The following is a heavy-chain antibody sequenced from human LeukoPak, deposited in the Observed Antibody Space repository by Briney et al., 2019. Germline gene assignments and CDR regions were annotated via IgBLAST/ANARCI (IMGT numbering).Heavy chain of an antibody. D-gene: IGHD3-9*01. CDR2: INPSGGST. Sequence: ASVKVSCKASGYTFTSYYMHWVRQAPGQGLEWMGIINPSGGSTSYAQKFQGRVTMTRDMSTSTVYMELSSLRSDDTAVYYCAAATYYDILTGYYMVDYWGQGTLVTVSS. CDR1: GYTFTSYY. V-gene: IGHV1-46*01. J-gene: IGHJ4*02. CDR3: AAATYYDILTGYYMVDY.